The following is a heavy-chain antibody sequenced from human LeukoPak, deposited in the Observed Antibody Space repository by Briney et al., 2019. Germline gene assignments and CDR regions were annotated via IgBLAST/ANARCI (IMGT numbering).Heavy chain of an antibody. CDR3: AKDRGRYYYYAMDV. V-gene: IGHV3-9*01. CDR2: ISWNSGSI. J-gene: IGHJ6*02. CDR1: GFTFDDYA. Sequence: GGSLRLSCAASGFTFDDYAMHWVRQAPGKGLEWVSGISWNSGSIGYADSVKGRFTISRDNAKNSLYLQMNSLRAEDTALYYCAKDRGRYYYYAMDVWGQGTTVTVSS.